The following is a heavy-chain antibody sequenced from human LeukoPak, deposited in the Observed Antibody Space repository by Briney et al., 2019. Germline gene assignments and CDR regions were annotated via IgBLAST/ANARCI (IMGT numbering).Heavy chain of an antibody. CDR2: IGDNGDST. CDR1: GFTFSSYA. CDR3: AKYDYGGNPNEYYFDY. V-gene: IGHV3-23*01. J-gene: IGHJ4*02. D-gene: IGHD4-23*01. Sequence: GGSLRLSCAASGFTFSSYAMSWVRQAPGKGLEWVSTIGDNGDSTYYADSVKGRFTISRDNSKNTLYLQMNSLRAQYTAVYYCAKYDYGGNPNEYYFDYWGQGTLVTVSS.